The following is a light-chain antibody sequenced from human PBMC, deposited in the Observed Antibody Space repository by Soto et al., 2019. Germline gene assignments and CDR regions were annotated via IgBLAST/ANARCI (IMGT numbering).Light chain of an antibody. CDR3: AGWDDSLRGVV. CDR1: TSNIGNNH. Sequence: QSVLTQPPSASGTPGHRVTISCSGSTSNIGNNHVYWYQQLPGTAPLLLIYRDDQRPSRVPERFSGSRSGTSASLAISGLRSEDEADYYCAGWDDSLRGVVLGGGTMLTVL. J-gene: IGLJ2*01. V-gene: IGLV1-47*01. CDR2: RDD.